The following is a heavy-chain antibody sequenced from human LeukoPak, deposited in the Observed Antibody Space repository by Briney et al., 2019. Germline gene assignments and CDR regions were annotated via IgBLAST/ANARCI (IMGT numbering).Heavy chain of an antibody. CDR2: IYRSGST. V-gene: IGHV4-59*08. Sequence: SETLSLTCTVSGSFISACYWSWIRQPPGKGLEWIGYIYRSGSTNNNPSLKSRVTISVDASENQFSLKLSSVTAADTAVYYCARHSHYYGSGSFYRDYFDYWGQGTLVTVSS. CDR3: ARHSHYYGSGSFYRDYFDY. D-gene: IGHD3-10*01. CDR1: GSFISACY. J-gene: IGHJ4*02.